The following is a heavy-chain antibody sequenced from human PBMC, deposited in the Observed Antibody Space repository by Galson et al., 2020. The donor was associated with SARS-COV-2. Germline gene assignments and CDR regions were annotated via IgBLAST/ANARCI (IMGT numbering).Heavy chain of an antibody. CDR3: ARGNRRDSSGHIFDY. D-gene: IGHD3-22*01. CDR2: IYYSGST. V-gene: IGHV4-31*03. Sequence: SETLSLTCTVSGGSISSGGYYWSWIRQHPGKGLEWIGYIYYSGSTYYNPSLKSRVTISVDTSKNQFSLKLSSVTAADTAVYYCARGNRRDSSGHIFDYWGQGTLVTVSS. J-gene: IGHJ4*02. CDR1: GGSISSGGYY.